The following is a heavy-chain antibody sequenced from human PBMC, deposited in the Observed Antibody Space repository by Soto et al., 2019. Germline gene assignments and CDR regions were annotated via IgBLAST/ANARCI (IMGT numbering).Heavy chain of an antibody. CDR1: GFTFTNYW. Sequence: EAQLVDSGGGLVQPGGSLRLSCAASGFTFTNYWMCWVRQALGKGPEWVASIKRDGSEEKYVDSVKGRFTISRDNTKTSLYLQMNSLRDEDTAVYYCARHGIQVSHDVWGQGTTVIVSS. D-gene: IGHD5-18*01. J-gene: IGHJ6*02. V-gene: IGHV3-7*01. CDR3: ARHGIQVSHDV. CDR2: IKRDGSEE.